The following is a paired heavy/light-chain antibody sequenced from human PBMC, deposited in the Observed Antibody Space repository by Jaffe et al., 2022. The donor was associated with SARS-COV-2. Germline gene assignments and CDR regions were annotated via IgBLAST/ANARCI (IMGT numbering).Heavy chain of an antibody. Sequence: EVQLVESGGGLVQPGGSLRLSCAASGFTFSSSAMSWVRQAPGKGLEWVSAISGSDGRTYYADSVRGRFTISRDNSKNTLYLQMNNPRAEDTAFYYCAKEGGIPPWVDYWGQGALVTVSS. J-gene: IGHJ4*02. D-gene: IGHD1-26*01. CDR1: GFTFSSSA. V-gene: IGHV3-23*04. CDR2: ISGSDGRT. CDR3: AKEGGIPPWVDY.
Light chain of an antibody. CDR1: SSNIGAGYD. Sequence: QSVLTQPPSVSGAPGQRVTISCSGSSSNIGAGYDVHWYQQLPGTAPKLLIYANINRPSGVPDRFSGSKSGTSASLAITGLQAEDEADYYCQSFDSRSAWVFGGGTKLTVL. J-gene: IGLJ3*02. V-gene: IGLV1-40*01. CDR2: ANI. CDR3: QSFDSRSAWV.